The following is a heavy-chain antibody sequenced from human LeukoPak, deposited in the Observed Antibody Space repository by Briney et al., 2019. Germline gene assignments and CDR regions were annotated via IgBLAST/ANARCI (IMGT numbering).Heavy chain of an antibody. Sequence: GGSLRLSCAASGFTFSSYAMSWVRQAPGKGLEWVSAISGSGGSTYYADSVNGRFTISRDNSKNTLYLQMNSLRAEDTAVYYCAKGKWRGDAFDIWGQGTMVTVSS. CDR2: ISGSGGST. CDR1: GFTFSSYA. V-gene: IGHV3-23*01. J-gene: IGHJ3*02. CDR3: AKGKWRGDAFDI. D-gene: IGHD1-26*01.